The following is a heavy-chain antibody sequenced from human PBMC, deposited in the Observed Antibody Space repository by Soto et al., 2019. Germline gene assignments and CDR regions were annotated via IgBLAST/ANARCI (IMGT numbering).Heavy chain of an antibody. V-gene: IGHV1-2*02. J-gene: IGHJ5*02. CDR2: INPNSGAT. CDR3: ASAGGSGRVADNWSDP. D-gene: IGHD3-10*01. CDR1: GYHFTGYY. Sequence: ASVKVSCKASGYHFTGYYMHWVRQAPGQGLEWMGWINPNSGATNYAQKFQDRVTMTRDTSISTAYMELSRLRSDDTAVYYCASAGGSGRVADNWSDPWGQGIIVTVPS.